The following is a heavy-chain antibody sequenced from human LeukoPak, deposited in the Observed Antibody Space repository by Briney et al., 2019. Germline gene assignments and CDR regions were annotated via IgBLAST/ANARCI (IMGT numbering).Heavy chain of an antibody. CDR2: ISYDGSNK. CDR1: GFTFSSYA. V-gene: IGHV3-30*04. J-gene: IGHJ4*02. Sequence: GGSLRLTCAASGFTFSSYAMHWVRQAPGKGLEWVAVISYDGSNKYYADSVKGRFTISRDNSKNTLSLQMNSLRVEDTAVYYCAKHLPNLGLDYWGQGTLVTVSS. CDR3: AKHLPNLGLDY.